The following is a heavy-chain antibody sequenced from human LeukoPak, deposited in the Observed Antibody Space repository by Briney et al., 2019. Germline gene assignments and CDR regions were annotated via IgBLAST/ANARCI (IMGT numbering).Heavy chain of an antibody. CDR2: MYSGGST. V-gene: IGHV3-66*01. CDR1: GFSVKSYY. J-gene: IGHJ4*02. CDR3: ASVLTL. D-gene: IGHD3-3*02. Sequence: GGSLRLSCAASGFSVKSYYMRWVRQAPGKGLEWVSVMYSGGSTYYADSVMGRFTISRDISKNTVDLQMNSLRVEDTAVYYCASVLTLGGQGTPVTVSS.